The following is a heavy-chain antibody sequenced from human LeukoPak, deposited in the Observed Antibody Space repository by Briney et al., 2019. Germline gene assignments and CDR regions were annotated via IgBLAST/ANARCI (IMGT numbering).Heavy chain of an antibody. CDR1: GYSISSGYY. CDR3: ARRTPFYYDSSGYYYFDY. CDR2: IYHSGST. Sequence: SETLSLTCAVSGYSISSGYYWGWIRQPPGKGLEWIGSIYHSGSTYCNPSLKSRVTISVDTSKNQFSLKLSSVTAADTAVYYCARRTPFYYDSSGYYYFDYWGQGTLVTVSS. J-gene: IGHJ4*02. V-gene: IGHV4-38-2*01. D-gene: IGHD3-22*01.